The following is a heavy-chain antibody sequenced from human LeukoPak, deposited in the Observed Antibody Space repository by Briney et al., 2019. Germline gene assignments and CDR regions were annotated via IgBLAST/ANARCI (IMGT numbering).Heavy chain of an antibody. CDR1: GFTFSSYS. V-gene: IGHV3-48*01. J-gene: IGHJ4*02. CDR2: ISSSSSTI. Sequence: PGGSLRLSCAASGFTFSSYSMNWVRQAPGKGLEWVSYISSSSSTIYYADSVKGRFTISRDNAKNSLYLQMNSLRAEDTAVYYCARGYYYDSSGPPGYWGQGTLVTVSS. D-gene: IGHD3-22*01. CDR3: ARGYYYDSSGPPGY.